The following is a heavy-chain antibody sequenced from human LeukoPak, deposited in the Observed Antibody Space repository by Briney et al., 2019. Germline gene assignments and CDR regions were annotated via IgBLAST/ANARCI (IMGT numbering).Heavy chain of an antibody. Sequence: PGGSLRLSCAASGFTFSSYAMHWVRQAPGKGLEWVALISYDGTNKYYADSVKGRFTTSRDNSKNTLYLHMNSLRAEDTAVYYCAKDRMVVVRGVITDFDYWGQGTLVTVSS. CDR1: GFTFSSYA. J-gene: IGHJ4*02. CDR3: AKDRMVVVRGVITDFDY. CDR2: ISYDGTNK. D-gene: IGHD3-10*01. V-gene: IGHV3-30*18.